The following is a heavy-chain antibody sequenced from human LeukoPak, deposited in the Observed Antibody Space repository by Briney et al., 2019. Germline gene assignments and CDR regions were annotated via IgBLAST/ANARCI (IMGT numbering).Heavy chain of an antibody. Sequence: GRSLRLSCAASGFTFSSYAMHWVRQAPGKGLEWVAVISYDGSNKYYADSVKGRFTISRDNSKNTLYLQMNSLRAEDTAVYYCARGIVVVPAAIVGYYMDVWGKGTTVTVSS. CDR3: ARGIVVVPAAIVGYYMDV. CDR1: GFTFSSYA. CDR2: ISYDGSNK. J-gene: IGHJ6*03. V-gene: IGHV3-30-3*01. D-gene: IGHD2-2*02.